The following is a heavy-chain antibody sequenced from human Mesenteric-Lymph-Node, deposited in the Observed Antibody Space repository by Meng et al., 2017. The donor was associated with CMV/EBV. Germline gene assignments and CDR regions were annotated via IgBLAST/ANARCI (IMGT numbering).Heavy chain of an antibody. D-gene: IGHD2-2*01. V-gene: IGHV3-21*01. CDR2: ISSSSSYI. Sequence: FTFSSYSMNWVRQAPGKGLEWVSSISSSSSYIYYADSVKGRFTISRDNAKNSLYLQMNSLRAEDTAVYYCARYGGTVVVPDDGMDVWGQGTTVTVSS. CDR1: FTFSSYS. CDR3: ARYGGTVVVPDDGMDV. J-gene: IGHJ6*02.